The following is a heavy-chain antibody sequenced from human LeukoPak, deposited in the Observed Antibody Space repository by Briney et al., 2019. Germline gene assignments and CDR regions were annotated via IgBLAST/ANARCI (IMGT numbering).Heavy chain of an antibody. V-gene: IGHV3-33*06. CDR1: GFTFSSYG. CDR2: IWYDGSNK. J-gene: IGHJ5*02. CDR3: AKGRYYYDGRGFNGFAP. D-gene: IGHD3-22*01. Sequence: GGSLRLSCAASGFTFSSYGMHWVRQAPGKGLEWVAVIWYDGSNKYYADSVKGRFTISRDNSKNTLYLQMNSLRAEDTAVYYCAKGRYYYDGRGFNGFAPWGQGPLVTVSS.